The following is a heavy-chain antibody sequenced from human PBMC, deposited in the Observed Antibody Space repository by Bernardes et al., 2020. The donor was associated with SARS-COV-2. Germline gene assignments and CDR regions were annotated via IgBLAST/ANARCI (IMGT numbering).Heavy chain of an antibody. CDR3: AKAAAGKFYFDF. Sequence: GGSLRLSCAASGFTFSSFTMSWVRQAPGKGLEWVSAIGGSGVGTTYADSVKGRFTVSRDNSKNTLYLQMNSLGADDTAIYYCAKAAAGKFYFDFWGHGTLVTVSS. CDR1: GFTFSSFT. V-gene: IGHV3-23*01. CDR2: IGGSGVGT. D-gene: IGHD6-13*01. J-gene: IGHJ4*01.